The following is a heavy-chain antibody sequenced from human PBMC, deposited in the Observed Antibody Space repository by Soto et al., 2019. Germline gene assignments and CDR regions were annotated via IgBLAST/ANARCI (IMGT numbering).Heavy chain of an antibody. CDR1: GFTFSSYS. Sequence: PGGSLRLSCAASGFTFSSYSMNWVRQAPGKGLEWVSYISSSSTPTYYADSVKGRFTISRDNAKNSLFLQMNSLRAEDTAVYYCARNRPMDVWGKGTTVTVSS. CDR3: ARNRPMDV. CDR2: ISSSSTPT. J-gene: IGHJ6*03. V-gene: IGHV3-48*01.